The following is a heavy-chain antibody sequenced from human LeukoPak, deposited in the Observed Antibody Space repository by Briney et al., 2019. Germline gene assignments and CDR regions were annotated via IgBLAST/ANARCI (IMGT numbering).Heavy chain of an antibody. CDR1: GGSFSGYY. V-gene: IGHV4-34*01. CDR3: ARHGYCSSTSCYRANWFDP. Sequence: SETLSLTCAVYGGSFSGYYWSWIRQPPGKGLEWIGEINHSGSTNYNPSLKSRVTISVDTSKNQFSLKLSSVTAADTAVYYCARHGYCSSTSCYRANWFDPWGQGTLVTVSS. D-gene: IGHD2-2*03. CDR2: INHSGST. J-gene: IGHJ5*02.